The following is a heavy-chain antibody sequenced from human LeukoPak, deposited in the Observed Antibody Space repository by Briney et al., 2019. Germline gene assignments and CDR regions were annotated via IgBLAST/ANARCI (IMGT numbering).Heavy chain of an antibody. CDR3: AREGGYGDYDYFDY. CDR1: GFTFSSYW. Sequence: GGSLRLSCAASGFTFSSYWMSWVRQAPGKGLEWVANIKQDGSEKYYVDSVKGRFTISRDNAKNSLYLQMNSLRAEDTAVYYCAREGGYGDYDYFDYWGQGTLVTVSS. J-gene: IGHJ4*02. V-gene: IGHV3-7*01. D-gene: IGHD4-17*01. CDR2: IKQDGSEK.